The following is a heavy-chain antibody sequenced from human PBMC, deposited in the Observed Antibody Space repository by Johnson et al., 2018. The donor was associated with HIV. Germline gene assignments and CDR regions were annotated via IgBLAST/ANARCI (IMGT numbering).Heavy chain of an antibody. J-gene: IGHJ3*02. CDR1: RFTFSSFG. CDR3: ARGPIADDACDI. Sequence: QVQLVESGGGLLQPGPSLRLSCTASRFTFSSFGMHWVRQAPAKGLEWVAVISYDGTNKYYADSVTGRFTISRDNSKNTLYLQMNSLRAEDTAVYFCARGPIADDACDIWGQGTMVTVSS. D-gene: IGHD3-16*02. CDR2: ISYDGTNK. V-gene: IGHV3-30*03.